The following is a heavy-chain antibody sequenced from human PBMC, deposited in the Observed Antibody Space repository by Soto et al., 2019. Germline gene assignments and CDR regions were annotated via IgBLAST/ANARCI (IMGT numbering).Heavy chain of an antibody. CDR2: VSSSGGNT. D-gene: IGHD2-15*01. CDR1: GFTFTTYA. CDR3: AKGARDSASPDAFDI. Sequence: HPGGSLRLSCAASGFTFTTYAMTWVRQAPGKGLEWVSIVSSSGGNTYYADPVKGRFTISRDNSKNTVYLQMNSLRAEDTAMYYCAKGARDSASPDAFDIWGQGTKVTVSS. J-gene: IGHJ3*02. V-gene: IGHV3-23*01.